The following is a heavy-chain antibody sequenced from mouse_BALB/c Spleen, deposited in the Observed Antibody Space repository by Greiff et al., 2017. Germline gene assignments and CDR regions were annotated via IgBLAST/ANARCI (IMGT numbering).Heavy chain of an antibody. CDR1: GYSITSGYY. J-gene: IGHJ4*01. CDR2: ISYDGSN. D-gene: IGHD2-4*01. V-gene: IGHV3-6*02. Sequence: VQLKESGPGLVKPSQSLSLTCSVTGYSITSGYYWNWIRQFPGNKLEWMGYISYDGSNNYNPSLKNRISITRDTSKNQFFLKLNSVTTEDTATYYCARDRGDYDGDYAMDYWGQGTSVTVSS. CDR3: ARDRGDYDGDYAMDY.